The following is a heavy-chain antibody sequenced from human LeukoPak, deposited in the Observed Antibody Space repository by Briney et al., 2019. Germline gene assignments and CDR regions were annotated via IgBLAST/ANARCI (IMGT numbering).Heavy chain of an antibody. CDR2: ISGSGGST. CDR1: GFTFSIYA. V-gene: IGHV3-23*01. CDR3: AKGGSYYSGPDY. J-gene: IGHJ4*02. D-gene: IGHD1-26*01. Sequence: GGSLRLSCAASGFTFSIYAMSWVRQAPGKGLEWVSAISGSGGSTYYADSVKGRFTISRDNSKNTLYLQMNSLRAEDTAVYYCAKGGSYYSGPDYWGQGTLVTVSS.